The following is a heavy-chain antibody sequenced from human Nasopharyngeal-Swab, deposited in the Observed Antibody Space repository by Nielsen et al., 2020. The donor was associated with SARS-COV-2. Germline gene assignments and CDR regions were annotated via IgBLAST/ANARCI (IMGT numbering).Heavy chain of an antibody. CDR2: IDNDGSTT. CDR3: VRGSLQHAFDL. Sequence: GGSLRLSCAASGFTFSSYPMSWVRQAPGKGPVWVSHIDNDGSTTTYADSVKGRFTISRDNAKNTLYLQMNSLRVEDTAVYYCVRGSLQHAFDLWGPGTIVTVSS. CDR1: GFTFSSYP. D-gene: IGHD1-1*01. V-gene: IGHV3-74*01. J-gene: IGHJ3*01.